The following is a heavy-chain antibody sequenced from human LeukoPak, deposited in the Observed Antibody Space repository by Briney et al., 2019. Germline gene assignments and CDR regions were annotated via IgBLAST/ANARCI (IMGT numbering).Heavy chain of an antibody. D-gene: IGHD5-24*01. CDR1: GGTFSSYA. Sequence: ASVKVSCKASGGTFSSYAISWVRQAPGQGLEWMGGIIPIFGTANYAQKFQGRVTITADESTSTAYMGLSSLRSEDTAVYYCAIHSPKPPGTKSYNGYFDYWGQGTLVTVSS. J-gene: IGHJ4*02. CDR3: AIHSPKPPGTKSYNGYFDY. V-gene: IGHV1-69*01. CDR2: IIPIFGTA.